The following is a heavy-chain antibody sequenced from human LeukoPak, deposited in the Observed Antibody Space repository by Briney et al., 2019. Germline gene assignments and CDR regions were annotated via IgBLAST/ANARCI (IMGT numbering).Heavy chain of an antibody. CDR1: GFTFSTFW. J-gene: IGHJ4*02. V-gene: IGHV3-7*01. Sequence: GGSLRLSCAASGFTFSTFWMSWVRQAPGKGLEWVANIKTDGSEKYYVDSMKGRFTVSRDNAKNSLYLQMGSLRAEDTAVYYCARGGTLVSDYWGQGTLVTVSS. D-gene: IGHD1-1*01. CDR3: ARGGTLVSDY. CDR2: IKTDGSEK.